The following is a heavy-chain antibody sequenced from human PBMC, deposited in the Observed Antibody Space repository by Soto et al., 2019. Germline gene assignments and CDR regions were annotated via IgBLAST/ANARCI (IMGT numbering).Heavy chain of an antibody. V-gene: IGHV3-72*01. D-gene: IGHD2-2*01. Sequence: GGSLRLSCAASGFTFSDHYMDWVRQAPGKGLEWVGRTRNKANSYTTEDAPSVKGRFTISRDDSKNSLYLQMNSLKTEDTAVYYCARGGYCSSTSCFSDYYGMDVWGQGTTVTVSS. CDR2: TRNKANSYTT. J-gene: IGHJ6*02. CDR3: ARGGYCSSTSCFSDYYGMDV. CDR1: GFTFSDHY.